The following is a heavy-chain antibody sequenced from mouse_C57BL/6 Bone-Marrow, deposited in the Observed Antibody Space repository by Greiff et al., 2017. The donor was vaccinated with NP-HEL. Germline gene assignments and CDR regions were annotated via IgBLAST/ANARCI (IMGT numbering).Heavy chain of an antibody. D-gene: IGHD4-1*01. CDR2: ISNGGGST. CDR1: GFTFSDYY. CDR3: ARRANWDDWYFDV. Sequence: EVNVVESGGGLVQPGGSLKLSCAASGFTFSDYYMYWVRQTPEKRLEWVAYISNGGGSTYYPDTVKGRFTISRDNAKNPLYLQMSRLKSEDTAMYYCARRANWDDWYFDVWGTGTTVTVSS. V-gene: IGHV5-12*01. J-gene: IGHJ1*03.